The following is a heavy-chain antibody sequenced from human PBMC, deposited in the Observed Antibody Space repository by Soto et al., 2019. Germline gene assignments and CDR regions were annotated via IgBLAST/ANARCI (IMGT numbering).Heavy chain of an antibody. J-gene: IGHJ3*02. Sequence: QVQLQESGPGLVKPSETLSLTCTVSGGSISSYYWSWIRQPPGKGLEWIGFIYYSGSTNYNPSLKSRVTISVDTSKNQFSLKLRSVTAAHTAVYYCARGGGYDMGDDAFDIWGQGTMVTVSS. CDR1: GGSISSYY. V-gene: IGHV4-59*01. CDR3: ARGGGYDMGDDAFDI. D-gene: IGHD5-12*01. CDR2: IYYSGST.